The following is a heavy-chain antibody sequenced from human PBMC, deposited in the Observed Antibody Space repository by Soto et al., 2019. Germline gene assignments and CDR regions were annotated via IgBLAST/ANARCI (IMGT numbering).Heavy chain of an antibody. CDR2: ISSTSSSR. V-gene: IGHV3-21*04. CDR3: AKTMSRLGGYDLNWLAP. CDR1: RFSFGSYF. Sequence: EVQLVESGGGLVKPGGSLRLSCEASRFSFGSYFMNWVRQAPGKGLQWVSSISSTSSSRYYADSVKGRFTISRDNAKNTLFLEMNSLRVEDTAVYYCAKTMSRLGGYDLNWLAPWGQGTLVTVSS. J-gene: IGHJ5*02. D-gene: IGHD5-12*01.